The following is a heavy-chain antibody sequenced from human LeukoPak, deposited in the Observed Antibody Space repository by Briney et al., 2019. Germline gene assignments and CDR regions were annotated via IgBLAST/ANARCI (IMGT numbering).Heavy chain of an antibody. V-gene: IGHV4-39*01. CDR2: IYYSGST. CDR1: GGSTSSSSYY. Sequence: SETLSLTCTVSGGSTSSSSYYWGWIRQPPGKGLEWIGSIYYSGSTYYNPSLKSRVTISVDTSKNQFSLKLSSVTAADTAVYYCARRSLWLRPSYYFDYWGQGTLVTVSS. J-gene: IGHJ4*02. D-gene: IGHD5-12*01. CDR3: ARRSLWLRPSYYFDY.